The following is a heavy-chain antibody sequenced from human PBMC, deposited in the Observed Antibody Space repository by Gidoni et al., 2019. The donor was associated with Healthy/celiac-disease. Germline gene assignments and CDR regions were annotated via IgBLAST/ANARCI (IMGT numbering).Heavy chain of an antibody. J-gene: IGHJ3*02. Sequence: QLQLQESGPGLVKPSETLSLTCTVSGGSLISGSYYWGWIRQPPGKGLEWCGSIYYSGSTYYNHSLKRRVTISVDTSKTKFSLKLRLVTAADTAVDDCERQDYGDAALDIWGQGTMVTVSS. V-gene: IGHV4-39*01. D-gene: IGHD4-17*01. CDR2: IYYSGST. CDR3: ERQDYGDAALDI. CDR1: GGSLISGSYY.